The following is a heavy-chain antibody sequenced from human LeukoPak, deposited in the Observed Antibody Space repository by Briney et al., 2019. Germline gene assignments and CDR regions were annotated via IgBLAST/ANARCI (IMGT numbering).Heavy chain of an antibody. CDR3: ARHYDYSSSWDPFDY. CDR2: IYHSGSS. V-gene: IGHV4-59*08. J-gene: IGHJ4*02. D-gene: IGHD6-13*01. CDR1: GGSISTYY. Sequence: SETLSLTCTVSGGSISTYYWSWIRQPPGKGLECIGYIYHSGSSNYNPSLKSRVTISVDTSKNQFSLKLTSVTAADTAVYYCARHYDYSSSWDPFDYWGQGTLVTVSS.